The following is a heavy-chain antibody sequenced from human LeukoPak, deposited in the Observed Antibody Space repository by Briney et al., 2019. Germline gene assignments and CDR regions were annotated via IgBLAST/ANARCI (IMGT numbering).Heavy chain of an antibody. CDR1: GGSISSGDYY. Sequence: PSETLSLTCTVSGGSISSGDYYWSWIRQPPGKGLEWIGYIYYSGSTYYNPSLKSRVTISVDTSKNQFSLKLSSVTAADTAVHYCARGGSHLVVPDWFDPWGQGTLVTVSS. V-gene: IGHV4-30-4*08. D-gene: IGHD2-15*01. CDR2: IYYSGST. J-gene: IGHJ5*02. CDR3: ARGGSHLVVPDWFDP.